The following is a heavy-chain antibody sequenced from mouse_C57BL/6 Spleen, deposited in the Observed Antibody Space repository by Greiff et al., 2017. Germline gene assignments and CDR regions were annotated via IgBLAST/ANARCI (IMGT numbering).Heavy chain of an antibody. CDR1: GYTFTSYW. D-gene: IGHD2-4*01. V-gene: IGHV1-55*01. Sequence: QVQLQQPGAELVKPGASVKMSCKASGYTFTSYWITWVKQRPGQGLEWIGDIYPGSGSTNYNEKFKSKATLTVDTSSSTAYMQLSSLTSEDSAVYYCGREGGYDDDAGFAYWGQGTLVTVSA. J-gene: IGHJ3*01. CDR2: IYPGSGST. CDR3: GREGGYDDDAGFAY.